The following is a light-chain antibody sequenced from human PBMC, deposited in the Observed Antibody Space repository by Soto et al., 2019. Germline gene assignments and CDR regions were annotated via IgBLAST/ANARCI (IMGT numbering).Light chain of an antibody. CDR2: DAS. J-gene: IGKJ4*01. CDR1: PSVSNS. CDR3: QQLNKWPPVT. Sequence: ESVLTQSPATLSLSPGERATLSCRASPSVSNSLAWYQHKPGQAPRLLIYDASNRATGVPTRFSGSGSGTDFTLTISSLEPEDFAVYYCQQLNKWPPVTFGGGTRVEIK. V-gene: IGKV3-11*01.